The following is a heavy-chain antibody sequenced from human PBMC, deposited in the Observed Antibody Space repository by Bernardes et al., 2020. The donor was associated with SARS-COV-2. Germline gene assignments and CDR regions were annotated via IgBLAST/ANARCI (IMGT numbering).Heavy chain of an antibody. D-gene: IGHD3-3*01. CDR3: AKHAYYDFWSGANWFDP. J-gene: IGHJ5*02. V-gene: IGHV3-30*18. Sequence: GGSLRLSCAASGFTFSSYGMHWVRQAPGKGLEWVAVISYDGSNKYYADSVKGRFTISRDNSKNTLYLQMNSLRAEDTAVYYCAKHAYYDFWSGANWFDPWGQGTLVTVSS. CDR2: ISYDGSNK. CDR1: GFTFSSYG.